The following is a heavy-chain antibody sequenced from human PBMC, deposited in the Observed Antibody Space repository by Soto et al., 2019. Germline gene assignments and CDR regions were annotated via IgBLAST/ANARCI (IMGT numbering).Heavy chain of an antibody. V-gene: IGHV4-61*01. D-gene: IGHD3-22*01. CDR1: GGSVIIGSYY. Sequence: SGTLSLTCTVSGGSVIIGSYYWSWIRQPPGKGLEWIGYIYYSGSTNYNPSLKSRVTISVDTSKNQFSLKLSSVTAADTAVYYCARERGVGYDSSGYNEYWGQGTLVTVSS. CDR2: IYYSGST. J-gene: IGHJ4*02. CDR3: ARERGVGYDSSGYNEY.